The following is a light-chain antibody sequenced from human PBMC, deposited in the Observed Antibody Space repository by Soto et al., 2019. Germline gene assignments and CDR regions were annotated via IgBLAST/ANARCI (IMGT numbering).Light chain of an antibody. CDR2: HAS. CDR1: HSINYW. Sequence: DIQMTQSPTTLSASVGDRASITCRASHSINYWLAWYQQKPGKAPKVLVYHASSLESGVPSRFSGSGSGTEFTLTISSLQPDDVGTYYCQQYHDYWTFGQGTKVDIK. V-gene: IGKV1-5*01. CDR3: QQYHDYWT. J-gene: IGKJ1*01.